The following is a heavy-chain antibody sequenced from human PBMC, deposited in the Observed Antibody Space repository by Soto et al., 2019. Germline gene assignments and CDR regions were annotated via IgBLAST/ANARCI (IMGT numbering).Heavy chain of an antibody. Sequence: PGESVKISGQASGYSFTAYWITWVLQMPGKGLEWMATIDPSDSYVDYSPSFRGHVTFSVDRSITTVYLQWNSLKASDSAMYFCTRRASSSFYHFDFWGQGALVTVSS. CDR3: TRRASSSFYHFDF. CDR1: GYSFTAYW. J-gene: IGHJ4*02. D-gene: IGHD2-2*01. CDR2: IDPSDSYV. V-gene: IGHV5-10-1*01.